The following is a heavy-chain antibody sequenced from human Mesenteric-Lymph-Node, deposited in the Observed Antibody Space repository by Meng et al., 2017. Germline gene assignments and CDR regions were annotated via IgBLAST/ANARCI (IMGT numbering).Heavy chain of an antibody. Sequence: ASVKVSCKASGYTFTGYYMHWVRQAPGQGLEWMGWINPNSGGTNYAQKFQGRVTMTRDTSISTAYMELSRLRSDDTAVYYCARGRGYCGYEGYYYYYGMDVWGQGTTVTVSS. V-gene: IGHV1-2*02. D-gene: IGHD5-12*01. J-gene: IGHJ6*02. CDR1: GYTFTGYY. CDR3: ARGRGYCGYEGYYYYYGMDV. CDR2: INPNSGGT.